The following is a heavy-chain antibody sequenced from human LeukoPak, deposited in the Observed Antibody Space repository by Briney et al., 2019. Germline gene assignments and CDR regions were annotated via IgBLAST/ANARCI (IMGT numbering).Heavy chain of an antibody. CDR1: GGSFSGYY. J-gene: IGHJ4*02. CDR3: ARGPGGTTGEAFDY. Sequence: SETLSLTCAVYGGSFSGYYWSWIRQPPEKGLKWIGEINHSGSTNYNPSLKSRVTMSVDTSKNQFSLTLSSVTAADTAIYYCARGPGGTTGEAFDYWGQGTLVTVSS. CDR2: INHSGST. V-gene: IGHV4-34*01. D-gene: IGHD1-7*01.